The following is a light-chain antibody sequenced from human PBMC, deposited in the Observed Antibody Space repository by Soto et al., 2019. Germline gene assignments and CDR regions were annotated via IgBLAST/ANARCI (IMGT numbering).Light chain of an antibody. CDR1: QSVSSSY. J-gene: IGKJ3*01. CDR3: QEYGSSPRFT. V-gene: IGKV3-20*01. CDR2: GAS. Sequence: EIVLTQSPGTLSLSPGERATLSCRASQSVSSSYLACYQQKPGQAPRLLIYGASSRATGIPDRFSGSGSGTDFTLTINRLEPEDFAVYYWQEYGSSPRFTFGPGTKVDIK.